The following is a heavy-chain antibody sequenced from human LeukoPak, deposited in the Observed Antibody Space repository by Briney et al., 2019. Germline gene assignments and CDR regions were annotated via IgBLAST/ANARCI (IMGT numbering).Heavy chain of an antibody. V-gene: IGHV4-34*01. CDR2: INHSGST. Sequence: PSETLSLTCAVYGGSFSGYYWSWIRQRPGKGLEGIGEINHSGSTNYNPSLKSRVTISVDTSKNQFSLKLSSVTAADTAVYYCARGLPRAAAGRRRSPSTYNWFDPWGQGTLVTVSS. CDR1: GGSFSGYY. CDR3: ARGLPRAAAGRRRSPSTYNWFDP. D-gene: IGHD6-13*01. J-gene: IGHJ5*02.